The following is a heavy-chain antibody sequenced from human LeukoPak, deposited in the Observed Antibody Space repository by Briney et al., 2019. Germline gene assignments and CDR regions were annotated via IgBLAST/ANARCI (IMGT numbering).Heavy chain of an antibody. D-gene: IGHD3-22*01. CDR3: ARRLSNYYDSSAEGAFDI. J-gene: IGHJ3*02. CDR2: IYYSGST. CDR1: GGSISSYY. V-gene: IGHV4-59*08. Sequence: SETLSLTCTVSGGSISSYYWSWIRQPPGKGLEWIGYIYYSGSTNYNPSLKSRVTISVDTSKNQSSLKLSSVTAADTAVYYCARRLSNYYDSSAEGAFDIWGQGTMVTVSS.